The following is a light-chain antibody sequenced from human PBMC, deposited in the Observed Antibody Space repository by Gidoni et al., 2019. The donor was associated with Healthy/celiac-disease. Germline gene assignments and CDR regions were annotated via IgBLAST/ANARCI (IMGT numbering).Light chain of an antibody. CDR3: KQDGSSPGT. Sequence: EFVLTQSPGTLSLSPGERATLSCRASQSVSSSYLAWYQQKPGQAPRLLIYGASSRATGIPDRFSGSGSGTDFTLTISRLEAEDFAVYYCKQDGSSPGTFGQGTKVEIK. CDR1: QSVSSSY. V-gene: IGKV3-20*01. CDR2: GAS. J-gene: IGKJ1*01.